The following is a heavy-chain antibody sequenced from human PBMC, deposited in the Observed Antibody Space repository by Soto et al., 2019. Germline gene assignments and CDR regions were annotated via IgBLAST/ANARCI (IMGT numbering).Heavy chain of an antibody. D-gene: IGHD3-9*01. CDR3: ARKIDKYSYYGLDV. CDR2: VYYSGRT. J-gene: IGHJ6*02. CDR1: GGSVSIYTYY. V-gene: IGHV4-61*01. Sequence: SETLSLTCTVSGGSVSIYTYYWTWIRQPPGKGLEWIGNVYYSGRTNYNPSLKSRVTISVDTSKNQFSLKLNSLTAADTAVYYCARKIDKYSYYGLDVWGQGTTVTVSS.